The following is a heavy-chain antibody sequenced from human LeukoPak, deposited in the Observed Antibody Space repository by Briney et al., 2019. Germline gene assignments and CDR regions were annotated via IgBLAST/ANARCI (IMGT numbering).Heavy chain of an antibody. CDR3: ARNRRPLFDFDY. CDR1: GGSISSSY. V-gene: IGHV4-59*08. CDR2: VYHSGNS. Sequence: SETLSLTCTVSGGSISSSYWSWIRQPPGKGLEWIGNVYHSGNSNYNPSLKGRVTISADTSKNQFSLYLSSVTAADTALYFCARNRRPLFDFDYWGQGTLVTAPS. J-gene: IGHJ4*02. D-gene: IGHD1-14*01.